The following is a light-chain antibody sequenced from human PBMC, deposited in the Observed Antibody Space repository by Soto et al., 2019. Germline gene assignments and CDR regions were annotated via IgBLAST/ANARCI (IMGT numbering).Light chain of an antibody. J-gene: IGLJ2*01. CDR2: GNS. CDR3: QSYDSSLSGSGVV. V-gene: IGLV1-40*01. Sequence: QSVLTQPPSVSGAPGQRVTISCTGSSSNIGAGYDVHWYQQLPGTAPKLLIYGNSNRPSGVPDRFSGSKSGTSASLAITGLQAEDEADYYGQSYDSSLSGSGVVFGGGTKVTVL. CDR1: SSNIGAGYD.